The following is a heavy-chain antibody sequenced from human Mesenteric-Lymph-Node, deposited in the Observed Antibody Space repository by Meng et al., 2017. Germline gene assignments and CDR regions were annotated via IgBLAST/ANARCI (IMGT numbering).Heavy chain of an antibody. CDR3: ARRLRIQLWLNGGLDY. CDR1: GGTFSSYA. Sequence: SVKVSCKASGGTFSSYAISWVRQAPGQGLEWMGGIIPIFDTANYAQKFQGRVTFTADKSTSTAYMELRSLRSDDTAVYYCARRLRIQLWLNGGLDYWGQGTLVTVSS. D-gene: IGHD5-18*01. CDR2: IIPIFDTA. J-gene: IGHJ4*02. V-gene: IGHV1-69*06.